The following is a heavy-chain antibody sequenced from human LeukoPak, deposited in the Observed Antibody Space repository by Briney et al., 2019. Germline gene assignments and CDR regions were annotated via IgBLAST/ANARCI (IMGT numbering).Heavy chain of an antibody. CDR3: ARGTYYYDSSGYYSDYYYGMDL. CDR1: GFTFSSYW. J-gene: IGHJ6*02. Sequence: PGGSLRLSCAASGFTFSSYWMHWVRQAPGKGLVWVSRINSDGSSTSYADSVKGRFTISRDNAKNTLYLQMNSLRAEDTAVYYCARGTYYYDSSGYYSDYYYGMDLWGQGTTVTVSS. CDR2: INSDGSST. V-gene: IGHV3-74*01. D-gene: IGHD3-22*01.